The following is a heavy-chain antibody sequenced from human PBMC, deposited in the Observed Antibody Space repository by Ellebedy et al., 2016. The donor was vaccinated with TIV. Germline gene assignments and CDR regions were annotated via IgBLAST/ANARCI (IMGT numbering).Heavy chain of an antibody. J-gene: IGHJ5*01. CDR1: GFSFRNYW. Sequence: PGGSLRLSCAASGFSFRNYWMGWVRQAPGKGLEWVANIYQDGSQKYYVDSVEGRFTISRDNAKNSLYLQMKSLRVDETAVYYCARRGSYGDYAVQVNNWFDSWGQGTPVTVSP. CDR2: IYQDGSQK. V-gene: IGHV3-7*01. D-gene: IGHD4-17*01. CDR3: ARRGSYGDYAVQVNNWFDS.